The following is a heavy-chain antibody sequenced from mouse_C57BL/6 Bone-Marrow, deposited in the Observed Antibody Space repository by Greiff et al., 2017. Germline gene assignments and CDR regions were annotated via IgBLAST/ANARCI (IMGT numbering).Heavy chain of an antibody. V-gene: IGHV1-55*01. CDR2: IYPGSGST. CDR3: ARAYYSNYWYFDV. J-gene: IGHJ1*03. CDR1: GYTFTSYW. Sequence: QVQLQQPGAELVKPGASVKMSCKASGYTFTSYWITWVKQRPGQGLEWIGDIYPGSGSTNYNEKFKSKATLTVDTSSSAAYMQLSSLTSEDSAVYYCARAYYSNYWYFDVGGRGTAGTVSA. D-gene: IGHD2-5*01.